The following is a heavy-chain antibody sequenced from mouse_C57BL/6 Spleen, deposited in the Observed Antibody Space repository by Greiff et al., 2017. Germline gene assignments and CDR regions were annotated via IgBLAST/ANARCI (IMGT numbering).Heavy chain of an antibody. Sequence: QVQLQQPGAELVMPGASVKLSCKASGYTFTSYWMHWVKQRPGQGLEWIGEIDPSDSYTNYNQKFKGKSTLTVDKSSSTAYMQLSSLTSGDSAVYYCARRGDGGYFDYWGQGTTLTVSS. CDR2: IDPSDSYT. CDR3: ARRGDGGYFDY. V-gene: IGHV1-69*01. CDR1: GYTFTSYW. J-gene: IGHJ2*01. D-gene: IGHD3-3*01.